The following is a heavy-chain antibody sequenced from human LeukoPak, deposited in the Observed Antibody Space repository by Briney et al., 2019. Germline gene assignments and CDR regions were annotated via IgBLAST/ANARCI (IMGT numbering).Heavy chain of an antibody. CDR2: IYYSGST. CDR1: GGSISSSSYY. CDR3: ASPFLGYCSGGSCPKTYYYYGMDV. Sequence: SESLSLTCTVSGGSISSSSYYWGWIRQPPGKGLEWIGSIYYSGSTYYNPSLKSRVTISVDTSKNQFSLKLSSVTAADTAVYYCASPFLGYCSGGSCPKTYYYYGMDVWGQGTTVTVSS. V-gene: IGHV4-39*01. D-gene: IGHD2-15*01. J-gene: IGHJ6*02.